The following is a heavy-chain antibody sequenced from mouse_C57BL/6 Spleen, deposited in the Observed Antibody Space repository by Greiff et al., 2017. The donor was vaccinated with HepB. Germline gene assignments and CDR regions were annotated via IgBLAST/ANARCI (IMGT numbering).Heavy chain of an antibody. J-gene: IGHJ2*01. CDR3: ARRYYGSSLDY. CDR2: IYPSDSET. CDR1: GYTFTSYW. D-gene: IGHD1-1*01. Sequence: QVQLQQPGAELVRPGSSVKLSCKASGYTFTSYWMDWVKQRPGQGLEWIGNIYPSDSETHYNQKFKVKATLTVDKSSSTAYMQLSSLTSEDSAVYYCARRYYGSSLDYWGQGTTLTVSS. V-gene: IGHV1-61*01.